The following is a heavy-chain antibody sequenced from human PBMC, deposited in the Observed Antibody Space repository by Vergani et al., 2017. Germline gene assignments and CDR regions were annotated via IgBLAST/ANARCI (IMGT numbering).Heavy chain of an antibody. Sequence: QVQLVESGGGVVQRGGSLRLSCATSGFTLSNYDMQWIRQGPGKGLEFVAFIPFDGSNQYYADSVKGRFTLSRDFSKNTLYLQMNSLRTDDTVTYYCAIHFRGWGMYYWCQGTQVIFSS. D-gene: IGHD3-16*01. J-gene: IGHJ4*02. V-gene: IGHV3-30*02. CDR2: IPFDGSNQ. CDR1: GFTLSNYD. CDR3: AIHFRGWGMYY.